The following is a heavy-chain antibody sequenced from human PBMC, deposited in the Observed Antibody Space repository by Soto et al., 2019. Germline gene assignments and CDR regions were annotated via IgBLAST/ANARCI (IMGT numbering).Heavy chain of an antibody. Sequence: LRLSCAASGFTFSSYAMHWVRQAPGKGLEWVAVISYDGSNKYYADSVKGRFTISRDNSKNTLYLQMNSLRAEDTAVYYCARDIEITVLGVALDYWGQGTLVTVSS. J-gene: IGHJ4*02. CDR2: ISYDGSNK. CDR1: GFTFSSYA. CDR3: ARDIEITVLGVALDY. D-gene: IGHD3-3*01. V-gene: IGHV3-30-3*01.